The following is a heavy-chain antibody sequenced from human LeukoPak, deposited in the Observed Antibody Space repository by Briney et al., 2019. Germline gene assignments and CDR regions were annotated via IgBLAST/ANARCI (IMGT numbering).Heavy chain of an antibody. CDR3: ARGDIVVVPAAWAAYYMDV. Sequence: ASVKVSCKASGYTFTGYYMHWVRQAPGQGLEWMGWINPNSGGTNYAQKFQGRVTMTRDTSVSTAYMELSRLRSDDTAVYYCARGDIVVVPAAWAAYYMDVWGKGTTVTVSS. D-gene: IGHD2-2*01. V-gene: IGHV1-2*02. J-gene: IGHJ6*03. CDR1: GYTFTGYY. CDR2: INPNSGGT.